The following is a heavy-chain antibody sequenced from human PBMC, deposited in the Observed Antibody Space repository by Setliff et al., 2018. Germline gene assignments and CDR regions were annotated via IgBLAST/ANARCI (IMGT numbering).Heavy chain of an antibody. V-gene: IGHV4-39*01. Sequence: SETLSLTCTVSGASITNINYYWGLIRQPPGKRLEWIGSIFYSGRTFYNPSLKSRVTISVDTSKNQFSLTLSSVTAADTAVYYCARLPNYVWGSPVDYWGQGTLVTVSS. CDR1: GASITNINYY. CDR2: IFYSGRT. CDR3: ARLPNYVWGSPVDY. J-gene: IGHJ4*02. D-gene: IGHD3-16*01.